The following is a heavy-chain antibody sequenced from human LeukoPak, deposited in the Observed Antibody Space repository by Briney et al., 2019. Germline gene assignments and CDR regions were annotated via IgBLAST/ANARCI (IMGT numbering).Heavy chain of an antibody. V-gene: IGHV3-15*01. J-gene: IGHJ4*02. CDR1: GFTFSNVW. CDR3: VTRVKSTGDY. Sequence: KPGGSLRLYCEASGFTFSNVWMNWVRQAPGKGLEWIGRIKTKTDGGTTEYAAPVKGRFTISRDDSKNTVYLQMNSLKTEDTALYYCVTRVKSTGDYWGPGTLVTVSS. CDR2: IKTKTDGGTT. D-gene: IGHD1-1*01.